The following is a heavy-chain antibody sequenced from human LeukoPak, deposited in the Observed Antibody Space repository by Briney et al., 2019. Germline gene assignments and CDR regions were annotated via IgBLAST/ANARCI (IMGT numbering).Heavy chain of an antibody. CDR3: ARTEFRYGVFDY. Sequence: GASVKVSCRASGYTFTSYGISWGRQAPGQGLEWMGWISAYNGNTNYAQKLQGRVTMATDTSTSTAYMELRSLRSDDTAVYYCARTEFRYGVFDYWGQGTLVTVSS. CDR1: GYTFTSYG. J-gene: IGHJ4*02. D-gene: IGHD3-3*01. V-gene: IGHV1-18*01. CDR2: ISAYNGNT.